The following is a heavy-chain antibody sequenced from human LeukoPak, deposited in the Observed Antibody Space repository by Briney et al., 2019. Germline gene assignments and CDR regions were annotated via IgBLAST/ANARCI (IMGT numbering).Heavy chain of an antibody. Sequence: PSETLSLTCTVSGGSISSSSYYWGWIRQPPGKGLEWIGSIYYSGSTYYNPSLKSRVTISVDKSKNQFSLKLSSVTAADTAVYYCARDPVDTAIPFDYWGQGTLVTVSS. CDR3: ARDPVDTAIPFDY. CDR1: GGSISSSSYY. J-gene: IGHJ4*02. CDR2: IYYSGST. V-gene: IGHV4-39*07. D-gene: IGHD5-18*01.